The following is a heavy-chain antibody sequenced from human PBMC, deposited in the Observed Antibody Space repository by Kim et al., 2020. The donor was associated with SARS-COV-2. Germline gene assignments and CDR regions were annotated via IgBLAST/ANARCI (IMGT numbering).Heavy chain of an antibody. D-gene: IGHD3-3*01. Sequence: SETLSLTCTFSCGSISSCIYYWGWIRHLPGKVLKWNGIPYASGRTYYNQSINRLFSISVDMSKNQLSLKLSSVTAADTAVYYCARSLGAGPSTIFGVVIIPDAFDIWGQGTMVNVAS. CDR3: ARSLGAGPSTIFGVVIIPDAFDI. V-gene: IGHV4-39*01. CDR2: PYASGRT. J-gene: IGHJ3*02. CDR1: CGSISSCIYY.